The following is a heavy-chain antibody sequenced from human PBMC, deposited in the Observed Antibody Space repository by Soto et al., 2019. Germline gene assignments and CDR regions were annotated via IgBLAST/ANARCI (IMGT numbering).Heavy chain of an antibody. CDR3: AEDGGYGSGSYYSDD. D-gene: IGHD3-10*01. CDR1: GFTFSSYA. J-gene: IGHJ4*02. Sequence: EVQLLESGGGLVQPGGSLRLSCAASGFTFSSYAMSWVRQAPGKGLEWVSTTCGSGGSTYYADSVKGRFTISRDHSKNTVYLSMNRLKAEDMGLKYWAEDGGYGSGSYYSDDWGQGNLVTVSS. CDR2: TCGSGGST. V-gene: IGHV3-23*01.